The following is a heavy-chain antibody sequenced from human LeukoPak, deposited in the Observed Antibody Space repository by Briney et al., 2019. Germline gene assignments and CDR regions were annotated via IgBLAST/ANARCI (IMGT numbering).Heavy chain of an antibody. Sequence: PSETLSLTCTVSGGSISSSSYYWGWIRQPPGKGLEWIGSIYYSGSTYYNPSLKNRVTISVDTSKNQFSLKLSSVTAADTAVYYCAREDDSSGYYHYWGQGTLVTVSS. J-gene: IGHJ4*02. D-gene: IGHD3-22*01. CDR1: GGSISSSSYY. CDR3: AREDDSSGYYHY. V-gene: IGHV4-39*02. CDR2: IYYSGST.